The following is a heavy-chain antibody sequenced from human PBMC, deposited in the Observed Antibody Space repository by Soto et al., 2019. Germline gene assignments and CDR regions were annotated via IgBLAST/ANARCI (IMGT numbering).Heavy chain of an antibody. CDR3: ARLFEYSSSSVDY. CDR2: IIPIFGTT. J-gene: IGHJ4*02. Sequence: SVKVSCKASGGTFSSYAISWVRQAPGQGLEWMGGIIPIFGTTNYAQKFQGRVTITADESTSTAYMELSSLRSEDTAVYYCARLFEYSSSSVDYWGQGTLVTVSS. D-gene: IGHD6-6*01. CDR1: GGTFSSYA. V-gene: IGHV1-69*13.